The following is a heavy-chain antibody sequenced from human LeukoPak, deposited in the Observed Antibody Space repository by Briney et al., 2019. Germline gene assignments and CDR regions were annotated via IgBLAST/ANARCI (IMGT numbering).Heavy chain of an antibody. J-gene: IGHJ6*04. CDR3: AVLGITMIGGV. CDR1: GFTFSSYE. CDR2: ISSSGSTI. D-gene: IGHD3-10*02. V-gene: IGHV3-48*03. Sequence: GGSLRLSCAASGFTFSSYEMNWVRRAPGKGLEGVSYISSSGSTIYYADSVKGRFTISRDNAKNSLYLQMNSLRAEDTAVYYCAVLGITMIGGVWGKGTTVTISS.